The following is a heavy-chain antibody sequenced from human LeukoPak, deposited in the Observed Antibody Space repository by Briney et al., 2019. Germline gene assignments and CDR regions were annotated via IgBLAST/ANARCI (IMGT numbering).Heavy chain of an antibody. J-gene: IGHJ4*02. CDR3: ARGVDY. CDR2: IYYSGST. Sequence: PSETLSLTCTVSGGSISSYYWSWIRQPPGKGLEWIGYIYYSGSTNYNPSLESRVTISVDTSKNQFSLKLSSVTAADTAVYYCARGVDYWGQGTLVTVSS. V-gene: IGHV4-59*01. CDR1: GGSISSYY.